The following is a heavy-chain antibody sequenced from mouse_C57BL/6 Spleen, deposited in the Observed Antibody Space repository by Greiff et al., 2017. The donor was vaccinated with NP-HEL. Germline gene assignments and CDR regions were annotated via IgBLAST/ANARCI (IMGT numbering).Heavy chain of an antibody. CDR2: IYPGCGST. V-gene: IGHV1-55*01. D-gene: IGHD1-1*01. J-gene: IGHJ1*03. CDR1: GYTFTSYW. Sequence: QVQLQQPGAELVQPGASVKMSCKASGYTFTSYWITWVKQRPGQGLEWIVDIYPGCGSTNYNEKFKSKATLTVDTASSTAYMQLSRLTSEDSAVYYCERSGYYYGSSYWYFEVWGTGTTVTVSS. CDR3: ERSGYYYGSSYWYFEV.